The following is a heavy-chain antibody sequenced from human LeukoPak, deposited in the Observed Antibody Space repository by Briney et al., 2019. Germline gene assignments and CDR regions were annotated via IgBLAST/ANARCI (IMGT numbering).Heavy chain of an antibody. Sequence: ASVTVSCTASGYTFTVYYINWVRQAPGQGLEWLGRINPKSGGTHYAQKFQGRVTMTRGMSINTAYMELSGLKSDDTAVYYCARDRGPYGSGERWCDPWGQGTLVTVSS. J-gene: IGHJ5*02. CDR2: INPKSGGT. V-gene: IGHV1-2*06. CDR1: GYTFTVYY. CDR3: ARDRGPYGSGERWCDP. D-gene: IGHD3-10*01.